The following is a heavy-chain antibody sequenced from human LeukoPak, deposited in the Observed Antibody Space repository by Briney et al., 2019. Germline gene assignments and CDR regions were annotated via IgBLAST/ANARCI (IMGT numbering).Heavy chain of an antibody. CDR1: GYTFTGYY. V-gene: IGHV1-2*02. CDR2: INPNSGGT. Sequence: ASVKVSCKASGYTFTGYYMHWVRQAPGQGLEWMGWINPNSGGTNYAQKFQGRVTMTRDTSISTAYMEPSRLRSDDTAVYYCARDQRFLEWSSYYYYGMDVWGQGTTVTVSS. CDR3: ARDQRFLEWSSYYYYGMDV. J-gene: IGHJ6*02. D-gene: IGHD3-3*01.